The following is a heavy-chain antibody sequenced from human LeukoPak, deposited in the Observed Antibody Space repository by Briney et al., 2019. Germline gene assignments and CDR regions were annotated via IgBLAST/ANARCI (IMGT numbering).Heavy chain of an antibody. V-gene: IGHV1-69*05. Sequence: SVKVPCKASGGAFSSYAISWVRQAPGQGLEWMGGIIPIFGTANYAQKFQGRVTITTDESTSTAYMELSSLRSEDTAVYYCARGVDYGDYDYWGQGTLVTVSS. CDR3: ARGVDYGDYDY. J-gene: IGHJ4*02. D-gene: IGHD4-17*01. CDR1: GGAFSSYA. CDR2: IIPIFGTA.